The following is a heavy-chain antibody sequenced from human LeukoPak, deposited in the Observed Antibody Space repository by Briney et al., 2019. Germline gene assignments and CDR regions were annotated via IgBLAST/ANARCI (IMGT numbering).Heavy chain of an antibody. V-gene: IGHV3-53*01. CDR1: GFTVSSNY. CDR2: VYSGGST. J-gene: IGHJ6*02. Sequence: GGSLRLSCAASGFTVSSNYMSWVRQAPGKGLEWVSVVYSGGSTYYADSVKGRFTISRDNSKNTLYLQMNSLRAEDTAVYYCARAQGYYYGMDVWGQGTTVTVSS. CDR3: ARAQGYYYGMDV.